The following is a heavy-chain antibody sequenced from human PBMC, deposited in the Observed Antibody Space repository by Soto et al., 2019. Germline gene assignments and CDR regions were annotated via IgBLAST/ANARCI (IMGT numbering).Heavy chain of an antibody. J-gene: IGHJ4*02. CDR3: ARATVEYYYGSGSYSPGALFDY. D-gene: IGHD3-10*01. CDR1: GFPFSDYY. Sequence: QVQLVESGGGLVKPGGSLRLSCAASGFPFSDYYMTWIRQAPGKGLEWVSYISSSSSYIYYADSVKGRFTISRDNAKNSLYLQMNSLRAEDTAVYYCARATVEYYYGSGSYSPGALFDYWGQGTLVTVSS. CDR2: ISSSSSYI. V-gene: IGHV3-11*06.